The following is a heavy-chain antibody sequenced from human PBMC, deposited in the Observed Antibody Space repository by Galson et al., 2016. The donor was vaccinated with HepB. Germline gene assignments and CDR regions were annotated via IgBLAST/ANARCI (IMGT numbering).Heavy chain of an antibody. CDR3: ARGGYSHGYGVEY. Sequence: PVKVSYKASGYTFTGYYMHWVRQAPRPGLEWMGWSNPNSGGTRYPQQFQGRVTMTSDTSISTAYMGVTGLTSDDTAVYYCARGGYSHGYGVEYWGQGTLVTVSS. V-gene: IGHV1-2*02. J-gene: IGHJ4*02. D-gene: IGHD5-18*01. CDR1: GYTFTGYY. CDR2: SNPNSGGT.